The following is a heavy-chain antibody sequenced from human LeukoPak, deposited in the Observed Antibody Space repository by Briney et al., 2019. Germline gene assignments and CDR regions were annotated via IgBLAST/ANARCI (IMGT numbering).Heavy chain of an antibody. D-gene: IGHD3-22*01. J-gene: IGHJ3*02. CDR2: IYYSGST. CDR3: ARASPQYYYDSSGYSDAFDI. V-gene: IGHV4-59*01. Sequence: PSETLSLTCTVSGGSISSYYWSWIRQPPGKGLEWIGYIYYSGSTNYNPSLKSRVTISVDTSKNQFSLKLSSVTAADTAVYYCARASPQYYYDSSGYSDAFDIWGQGTMVTVSS. CDR1: GGSISSYY.